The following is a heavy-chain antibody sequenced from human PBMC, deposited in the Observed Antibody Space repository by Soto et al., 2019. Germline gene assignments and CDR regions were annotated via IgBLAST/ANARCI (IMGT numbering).Heavy chain of an antibody. V-gene: IGHV4-59*08. J-gene: IGHJ6*02. D-gene: IGHD3-9*01. CDR1: GGSISSYY. Sequence: QVQLQESGPGLVKPSETLSLTCTVSGGSISSYYWTWIRQPPGKGLEWIGYIYYSGSTNYNPSLKSRVTISVXTXXXQXXLKLSSVTAADTAVYYCARQRYDILTGYYNYGMDVWGQGTTVTVSS. CDR3: ARQRYDILTGYYNYGMDV. CDR2: IYYSGST.